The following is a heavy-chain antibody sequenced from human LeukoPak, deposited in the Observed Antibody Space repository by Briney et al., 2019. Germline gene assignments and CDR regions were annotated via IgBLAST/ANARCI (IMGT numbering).Heavy chain of an antibody. CDR1: DGSITNYD. CDR3: ARGYGDFRVEGRYFHS. V-gene: IGHV4-59*01. CDR2: VHYSGTT. Sequence: TPSETLSLTCTVSDGSITNYDWSWVRQPPGKGLGFIGHVHYSGTTNYNPSLRSRVTISIDTSKQHFFLKLKSVTAADTAVYYCARGYGDFRVEGRYFHSWGQGTLVTVSS. D-gene: IGHD4-17*01. J-gene: IGHJ4*02.